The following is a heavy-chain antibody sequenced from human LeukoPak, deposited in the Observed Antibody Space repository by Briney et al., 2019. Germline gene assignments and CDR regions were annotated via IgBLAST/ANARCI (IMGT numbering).Heavy chain of an antibody. J-gene: IGHJ5*02. V-gene: IGHV5-10-1*01. CDR2: IDPSDSYT. D-gene: IGHD6-19*01. CDR3: ARFDSSGWPFDP. CDR1: GYSFSSYW. Sequence: GEYLKISCKGSGYSFSSYWISWVRQMPGKGLEWMGKIDPSDSYTNYSPSFQGHVTISADKSISTAYLQWSSLKASDTAMYYCARFDSSGWPFDPWGQGTLVTVSS.